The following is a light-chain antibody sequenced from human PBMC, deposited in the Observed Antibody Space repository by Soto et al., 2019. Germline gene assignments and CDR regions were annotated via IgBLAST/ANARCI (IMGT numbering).Light chain of an antibody. J-gene: IGKJ3*01. Sequence: LVLTESPATLSWSPGERATLSCRASQSLSSYLAWYQQKPGQAPRLLIYDASNRATGIPARFSGSGSGTEFTLTISSLEPEDFAVYYCQQRSNWPRTFGPGTKVDIK. CDR2: DAS. CDR3: QQRSNWPRT. V-gene: IGKV3-11*01. CDR1: QSLSSY.